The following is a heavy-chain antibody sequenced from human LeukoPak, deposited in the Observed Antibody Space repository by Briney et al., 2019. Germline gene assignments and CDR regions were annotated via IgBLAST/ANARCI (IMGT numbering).Heavy chain of an antibody. J-gene: IGHJ3*02. CDR2: IVPIFATA. CDR3: ARDEDNEKDAFYI. V-gene: IGHV1-69*05. Sequence: SVKVSCKASGGTFKCHTLSWVRQAPGQGLEWMGGIVPIFATAKYAQKFQGRVTITTDESTSTAYMELGSLKSDDTAVYYCARDEDNEKDAFYIWGQGTMVIVSS. D-gene: IGHD5-24*01. CDR1: GGTFKCHT.